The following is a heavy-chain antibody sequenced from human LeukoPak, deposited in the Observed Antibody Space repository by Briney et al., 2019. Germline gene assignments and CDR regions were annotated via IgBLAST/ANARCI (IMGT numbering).Heavy chain of an antibody. J-gene: IGHJ4*02. CDR2: IDNDGRIT. V-gene: IGHV3-74*01. CDR1: GFTLRSYR. Sequence: GGSLRLSCAASGFTLRSYRMHWVRQAPGKGLMWVSRIDNDGRITTYADSVKGRFTISRDNAKNTLYLQMNSLRAEDTAVYYCAGGKVLSGGTGFDYWGQGTLVTVSS. D-gene: IGHD2-15*01. CDR3: AGGKVLSGGTGFDY.